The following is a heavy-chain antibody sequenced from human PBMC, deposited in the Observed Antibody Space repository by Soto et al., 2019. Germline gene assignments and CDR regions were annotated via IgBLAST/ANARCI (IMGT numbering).Heavy chain of an antibody. CDR3: ARGHSNSCDY. D-gene: IGHD5-18*01. CDR2: IKPDGGEQ. J-gene: IGHJ4*02. Sequence: EVQLVESGGGLVQPGGSLRLSCEASGFTFGNYWMNWVRRTPGKGLEWVANIKPDGGEQYYVDSVKGRFTISRDNAKDSLYLQMSSLRGDDTAVYYCARGHSNSCDYWGQGTLVTVSS. V-gene: IGHV3-7*04. CDR1: GFTFGNYW.